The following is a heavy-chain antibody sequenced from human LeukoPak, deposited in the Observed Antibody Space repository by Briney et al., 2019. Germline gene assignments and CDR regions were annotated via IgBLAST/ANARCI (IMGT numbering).Heavy chain of an antibody. Sequence: GGSLRLSCAASGLTFSTYWMHWVRQDPGKGLVWVSRISSDASITSYADPVKGRFTISRDNAKNTLYLQMNSLRAEDTTLYYCATSARTYISSSLDYWGQGTLVTVSS. CDR3: ATSARTYISSSLDY. D-gene: IGHD2-15*01. V-gene: IGHV3-74*01. J-gene: IGHJ4*02. CDR2: ISSDASIT. CDR1: GLTFSTYW.